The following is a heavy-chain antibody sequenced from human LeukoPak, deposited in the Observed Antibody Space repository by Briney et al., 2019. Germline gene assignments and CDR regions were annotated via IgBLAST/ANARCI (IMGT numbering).Heavy chain of an antibody. CDR2: INTNTGNP. CDR1: GYTFTSYA. V-gene: IGHV7-4-1*02. J-gene: IGHJ3*02. D-gene: IGHD6-19*01. CDR3: ARMGYSSGWTEDDAFDI. Sequence: ASVKVSCKASGYTFTSYAMNWVRQAPGQGLEWMGWINTNTGNPTYAQGFTGRFVFSLDTSVSTAYLQISSLKAEDTAVYYCARMGYSSGWTEDDAFDIWGQGTMVTVSS.